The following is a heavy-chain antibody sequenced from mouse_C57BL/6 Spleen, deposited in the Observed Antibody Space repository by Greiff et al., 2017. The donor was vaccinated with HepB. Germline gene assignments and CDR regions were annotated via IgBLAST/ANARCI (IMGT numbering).Heavy chain of an antibody. CDR2: IDPETGGT. V-gene: IGHV1-15*01. D-gene: IGHD2-3*01. CDR1: GYTFTDYE. CDR3: TRANGYLYAMDY. J-gene: IGHJ4*01. Sequence: QVQLQQSGAELVRPGASVTLSCKASGYTFTDYEMHWVKQTPVHGLEWIGAIDPETGGTAYNQKFKGKAILTADKSSSTAYMELRSLTSEDSAVYYCTRANGYLYAMDYWGQGTSVTVSS.